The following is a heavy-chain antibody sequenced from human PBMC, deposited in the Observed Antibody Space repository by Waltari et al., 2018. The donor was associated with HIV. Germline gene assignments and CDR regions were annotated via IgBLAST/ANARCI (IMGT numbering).Heavy chain of an antibody. CDR3: AGTPRRSDFWSGSNGDYYYGMDV. CDR1: GFTFSSYG. D-gene: IGHD3-3*01. V-gene: IGHV3-33*01. CDR2: IWYDGSNK. Sequence: QVQLVESGGGVVQPGRSLRLSCAASGFTFSSYGMHWVRQAPGKGLEGVAVIWYDGSNKYYADSVKGRFTISRDNSKNKVYLQSNSLRAYDTAVYYCAGTPRRSDFWSGSNGDYYYGMDVWGQGTTVTVSS. J-gene: IGHJ6*02.